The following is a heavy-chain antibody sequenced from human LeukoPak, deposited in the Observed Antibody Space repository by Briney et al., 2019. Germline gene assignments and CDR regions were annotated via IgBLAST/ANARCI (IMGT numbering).Heavy chain of an antibody. CDR1: GGTFSSYA. D-gene: IGHD4-23*01. Sequence: EASVKVSCKASGGTFSSYAISWVRQAPGQGLEWMGGIIPIFGTANYAQKFQGRVTITADESTSTAYMELSSLRSEDTAVYYCAINYGGNSGDAFDIWGQGTMVTVSS. CDR2: IIPIFGTA. CDR3: AINYGGNSGDAFDI. J-gene: IGHJ3*02. V-gene: IGHV1-69*13.